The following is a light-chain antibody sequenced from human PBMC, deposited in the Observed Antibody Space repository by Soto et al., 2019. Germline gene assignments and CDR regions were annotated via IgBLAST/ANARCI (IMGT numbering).Light chain of an antibody. CDR2: DAS. CDR1: QSVSSY. J-gene: IGKJ4*02. V-gene: IGKV3-11*01. CDR3: QQRSNWPG. Sequence: EIVLTQSPATLSLSPGERATLSCRASQSVSSYLAWYQQKPGQAPRLLIYDASNRATGIPARFSGSGSGTDFTLTISSQEPEDFAVYYCQQRSNWPGFGGGTKVEIK.